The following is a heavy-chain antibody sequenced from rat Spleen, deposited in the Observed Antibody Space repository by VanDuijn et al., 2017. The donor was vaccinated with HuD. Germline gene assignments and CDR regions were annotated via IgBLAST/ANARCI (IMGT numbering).Heavy chain of an antibody. J-gene: IGHJ2*01. Sequence: EVQLVESGGGLVQPGRSLKLSCVASGFTFNNYWMTWIRQAPTKGLEWVASISYEGSSTYYGDSVKGRFTISRDNAKSTLYLQMDSLRSEDTATYYCARHPLATRVPVYFDYWGQGVMVTVSS. CDR3: ARHPLATRVPVYFDY. D-gene: IGHD1-4*01. CDR2: ISYEGSST. CDR1: GFTFNNYW. V-gene: IGHV5-29*01.